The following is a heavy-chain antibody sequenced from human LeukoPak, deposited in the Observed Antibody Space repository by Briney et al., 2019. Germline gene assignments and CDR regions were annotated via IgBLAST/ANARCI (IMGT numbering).Heavy chain of an antibody. D-gene: IGHD3-22*01. J-gene: IGHJ4*02. Sequence: PSETLSLTCAVSGGSFSGYYWTWIRQPPGKGLEWIGEINHSGSTNYNPSLKSRVTISVDTSKNQFSLKLSSVTAADTAVYYCARGPRAIVVVIRPYYFDYWGQGTLVTVSS. CDR3: ARGPRAIVVVIRPYYFDY. CDR2: INHSGST. CDR1: GGSFSGYY. V-gene: IGHV4-34*01.